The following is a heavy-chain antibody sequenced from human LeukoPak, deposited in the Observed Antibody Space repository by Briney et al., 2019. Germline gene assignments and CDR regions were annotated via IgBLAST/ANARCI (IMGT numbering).Heavy chain of an antibody. D-gene: IGHD6-6*01. CDR2: ISDSGGST. CDR1: GFTFSSYV. CDR3: AKGLYSSSSYFDY. V-gene: IGHV3-23*01. J-gene: IGHJ4*02. Sequence: QSGGSLRLSCAASGFTFSSYVMSWVRQAPGKGLEWVSAISDSGGSTFYADSVEGRFTISRDNSKNTLYLQMNSLRAEDTAVYYCAKGLYSSSSYFDYWGQGTLVTVSS.